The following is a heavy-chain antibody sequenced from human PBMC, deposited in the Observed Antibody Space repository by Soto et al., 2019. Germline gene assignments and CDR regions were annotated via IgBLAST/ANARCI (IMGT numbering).Heavy chain of an antibody. CDR3: AISHLAYCGGDCPPVY. CDR1: GGSISSYY. J-gene: IGHJ4*02. D-gene: IGHD2-21*02. V-gene: IGHV4-59*01. Sequence: TSETLSLTCTVSGGSISSYYWSCIRQPPGKGLEWIGYIYYSGSTNYNPSLKSRVTISVDTSKNQFSLKLSSVTAADTAVYYCAISHLAYCGGDCPPVYWGQGTLVTVSS. CDR2: IYYSGST.